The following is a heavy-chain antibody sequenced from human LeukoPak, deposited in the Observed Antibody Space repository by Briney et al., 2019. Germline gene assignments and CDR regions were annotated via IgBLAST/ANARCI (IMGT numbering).Heavy chain of an antibody. CDR1: GFMFSSYW. Sequence: GSLRLSCAASGFMFSSYWMSWVRQAPGKGLEWVANIKKDGSEKYYVDSVKGRFTISRDNAKNSLYLQMNSLRAEDTAVYYCARDLYRIVVVPHYFDYWGQGTLVTVSS. J-gene: IGHJ4*02. V-gene: IGHV3-7*01. CDR3: ARDLYRIVVVPHYFDY. CDR2: IKKDGSEK. D-gene: IGHD3-22*01.